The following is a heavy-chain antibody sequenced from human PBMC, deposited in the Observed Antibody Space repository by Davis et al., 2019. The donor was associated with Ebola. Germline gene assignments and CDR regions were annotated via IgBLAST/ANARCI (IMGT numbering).Heavy chain of an antibody. D-gene: IGHD1-26*01. V-gene: IGHV4-59*01. CDR3: ARDSGSYFDAFDY. J-gene: IGHJ4*02. CDR2: IYYSGST. Sequence: SETLSLTCAVYGGSFIGYYWSWIRQPPGKGLEWIGYIYYSGSTNYNPSLKSRVTISVDTSKNQFSLKLSSVTAADTAVYYCARDSGSYFDAFDYWGQGTLVTVSS. CDR1: GGSFIGYY.